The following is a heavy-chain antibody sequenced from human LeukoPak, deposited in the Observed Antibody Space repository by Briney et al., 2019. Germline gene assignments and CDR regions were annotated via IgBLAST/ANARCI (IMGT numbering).Heavy chain of an antibody. D-gene: IGHD3-22*01. Sequence: ASVKVSCKPSGYTFTAYYIHFVRQAPGQGLEWMGWVSAYNGKTNYAQKLQGRVTMTTDTSTSTAYMELRSLRSDDTAVYFCARDSLSMIVVVPSAFDIWGQGTMVTVSS. CDR2: VSAYNGKT. V-gene: IGHV1-18*04. J-gene: IGHJ3*02. CDR1: GYTFTAYY. CDR3: ARDSLSMIVVVPSAFDI.